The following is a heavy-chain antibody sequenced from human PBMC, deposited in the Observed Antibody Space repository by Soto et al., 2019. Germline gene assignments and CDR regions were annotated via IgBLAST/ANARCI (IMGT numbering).Heavy chain of an antibody. CDR1: GYTFTSYY. CDR2: INPSGGST. CDR3: ARDPQQVDTALDAFDI. J-gene: IGHJ3*02. D-gene: IGHD5-18*01. V-gene: IGHV1-46*01. Sequence: ASVKVSCKASGYTFTSYYMHWVRQAPGQGLEWMGIINPSGGSTSYAQKFQGRVTMTRDTSTSTVYMELSSLRSEDTAVYYCARDPQQVDTALDAFDIWGQGTMVTVSS.